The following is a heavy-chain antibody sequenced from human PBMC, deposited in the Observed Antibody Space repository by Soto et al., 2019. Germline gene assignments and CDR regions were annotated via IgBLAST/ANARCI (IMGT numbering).Heavy chain of an antibody. V-gene: IGHV4-31*03. CDR3: ARGAADSGDAFDM. J-gene: IGHJ3*02. Sequence: QVQLQESGPGLVKTSQTLSLTCTVSGVSTSSGGYYWTWIRQDPGKGLEWIGYIYYSGTTYYNPSLKSRLIISLDTSKNQFSLKLSSVTPADTAVYYCARGAADSGDAFDMWGQGTMVTVSS. CDR2: IYYSGTT. D-gene: IGHD2-15*01. CDR1: GVSTSSGGYY.